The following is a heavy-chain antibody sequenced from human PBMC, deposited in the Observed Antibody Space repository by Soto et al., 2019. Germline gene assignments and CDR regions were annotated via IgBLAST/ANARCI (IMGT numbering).Heavy chain of an antibody. CDR3: ARTSVAAAGTSEVRGSAEYFQH. CDR2: IYYSGST. D-gene: IGHD6-13*01. Sequence: PSETLSLTCTVSGGSISSGGYYWSWIRQHPGKGLEWIGYIYYSGSTYYNPSLKSRVTISVDTSKNQFSLKLSSVTAADTAVYYCARTSVAAAGTSEVRGSAEYFQHWGQGTPVTLSS. V-gene: IGHV4-31*03. CDR1: GGSISSGGYY. J-gene: IGHJ1*01.